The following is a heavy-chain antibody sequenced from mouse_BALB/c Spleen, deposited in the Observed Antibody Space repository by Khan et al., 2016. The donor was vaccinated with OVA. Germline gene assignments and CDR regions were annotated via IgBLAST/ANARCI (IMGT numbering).Heavy chain of an antibody. CDR2: ISYSGST. CDR3: ARTARIKY. Sequence: EVELVESGPGLVKPSPSLSLTCTVTGYSITSGYGRNWIRQFPGNKLEWMGYISYSGSTNYNPSLKSRISITRDTSKNQFFLQLNSVTTEDTATYYCARTARIKYWGQGTTLTVSS. V-gene: IGHV3-2*02. D-gene: IGHD1-2*01. CDR1: GYSITSGYG. J-gene: IGHJ2*01.